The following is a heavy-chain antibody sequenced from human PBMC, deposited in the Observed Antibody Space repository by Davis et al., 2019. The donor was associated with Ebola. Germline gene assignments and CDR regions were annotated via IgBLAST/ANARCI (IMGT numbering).Heavy chain of an antibody. J-gene: IGHJ6*02. CDR1: GFTVSSNY. CDR2: IYSGGST. Sequence: GESLKISCAASGFTVSSNYMSWVRQAPGKGLEWVSVIYSGGSTFYADSAKGRFTISRDNSKNTLYLQMKSLRAEDTAVYYCASPGRIAARSYGMDVWGQGTTVTVSS. CDR3: ASPGRIAARSYGMDV. V-gene: IGHV3-66*01. D-gene: IGHD6-6*01.